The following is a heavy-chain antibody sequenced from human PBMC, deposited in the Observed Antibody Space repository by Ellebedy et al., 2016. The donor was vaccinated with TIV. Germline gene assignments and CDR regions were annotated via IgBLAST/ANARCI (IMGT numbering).Heavy chain of an antibody. Sequence: GESLKISCAASGFTFSNLWMRWVRQAPGKGLEWVADIKPDGAQKNYVDSVKARFTVSRDNAKNSLYLQMNSLRAEDTAVYYCARGGYWAFDYWGQGTLVTVSS. CDR2: IKPDGAQK. V-gene: IGHV3-7*01. J-gene: IGHJ4*02. CDR1: GFTFSNLW. CDR3: ARGGYWAFDY. D-gene: IGHD2-8*02.